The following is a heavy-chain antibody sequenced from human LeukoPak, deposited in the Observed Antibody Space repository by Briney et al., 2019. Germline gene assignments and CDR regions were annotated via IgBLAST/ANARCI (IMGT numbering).Heavy chain of an antibody. CDR1: GGSITSGSYY. Sequence: SETLSLTCTVSGGSITSGSYYWSWLRQPAGKGLEWIGRIYTSGSTNYNPSLKSRVTISVDTSKNQFSLKLSSVTAADTAVYYCASGSNYGDGAFDIWGQGTMVTVSS. CDR3: ASGSNYGDGAFDI. CDR2: IYTSGST. D-gene: IGHD4-17*01. J-gene: IGHJ3*02. V-gene: IGHV4-61*02.